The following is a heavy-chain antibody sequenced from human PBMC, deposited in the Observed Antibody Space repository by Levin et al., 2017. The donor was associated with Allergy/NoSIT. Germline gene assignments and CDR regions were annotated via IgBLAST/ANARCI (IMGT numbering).Heavy chain of an antibody. CDR2: ISGSGGLT. D-gene: IGHD5-12*01. J-gene: IGHJ4*02. CDR3: AKDRRLSDAYDCFDN. V-gene: IGHV3-23*01. CDR1: GFTFSTYA. Sequence: GGSLRLSCAASGFTFSTYAMSWVRQAPGKGLEWVSSISGSGGLTYYADSVRGRFTISRDNSKSKMYLQMNGVRADDTAVYYCAKDRRLSDAYDCFDNWGQGTLVTVSS.